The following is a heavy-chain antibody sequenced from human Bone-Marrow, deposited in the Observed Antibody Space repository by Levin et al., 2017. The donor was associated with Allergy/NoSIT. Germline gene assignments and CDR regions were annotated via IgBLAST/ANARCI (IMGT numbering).Heavy chain of an antibody. V-gene: IGHV4-4*07. Sequence: SETLSLTCTVSGGSISSYYWSWIRQPAGKGLEWIGRIYTSGSTNYNPSLKSRVTMSVDTSKNQFSLKLSSVTAADTAVYYCAREGKGYNWTSIDYWGQGTLVTVSS. J-gene: IGHJ4*02. CDR2: IYTSGST. CDR3: AREGKGYNWTSIDY. D-gene: IGHD1-20*01. CDR1: GGSISSYY.